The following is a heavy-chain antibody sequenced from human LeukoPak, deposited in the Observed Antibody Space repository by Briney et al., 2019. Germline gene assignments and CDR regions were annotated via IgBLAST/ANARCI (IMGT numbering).Heavy chain of an antibody. CDR3: ARGSYGRTYWYFDL. J-gene: IGHJ2*01. V-gene: IGHV1-18*01. Sequence: GSVKVSCKASGYTFTSYGISWVRQAPGQGLEWMGWISAYNGNTNYAQKLQGRVTMTTDTSTSTAYMELRSLRSDDTAVYYCARGSYGRTYWYFDLWGRGTLVTVSS. CDR2: ISAYNGNT. CDR1: GYTFTSYG. D-gene: IGHD3-10*01.